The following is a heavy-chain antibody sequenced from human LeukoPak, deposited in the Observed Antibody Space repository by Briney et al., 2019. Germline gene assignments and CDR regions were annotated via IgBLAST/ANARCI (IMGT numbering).Heavy chain of an antibody. V-gene: IGHV3-15*01. J-gene: IGHJ4*02. CDR2: IKSKTDGGTT. CDR3: TTDLRYSSSWYDY. D-gene: IGHD6-13*01. Sequence: GGSLRLSCAASGFTFSNAWMSWVRQAPGKGLEWVGRIKSKTDGGTTDYAAPVKGRFTISRDDSKNTPYLQMNSLKTEDTAVYYCTTDLRYSSSWYDYWGQGTLVTVSS. CDR1: GFTFSNAW.